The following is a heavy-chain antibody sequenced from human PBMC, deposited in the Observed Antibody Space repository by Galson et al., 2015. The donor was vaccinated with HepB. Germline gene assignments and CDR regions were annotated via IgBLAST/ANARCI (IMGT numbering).Heavy chain of an antibody. V-gene: IGHV1-69*02. CDR3: ARGYDVVVPAAIGGMDV. Sequence: SVKVSCKASGGTFSSYTISWVRQAPGQGLEWMGRIIPILGIANYAQKFQGRVTITADKSTSTAYMELSSLRSEDTAVYYCARGYDVVVPAAIGGMDVWGQGTTVTVSS. J-gene: IGHJ6*02. D-gene: IGHD2-2*02. CDR1: GGTFSSYT. CDR2: IIPILGIA.